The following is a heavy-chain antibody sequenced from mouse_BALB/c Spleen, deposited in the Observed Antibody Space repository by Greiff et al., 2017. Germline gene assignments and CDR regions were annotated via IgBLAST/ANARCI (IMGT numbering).Heavy chain of an antibody. J-gene: IGHJ3*01. V-gene: IGHV5-17*02. CDR1: GFTFSSFG. Sequence: EVQLVESGGGLVKPGGSRKLSCAASGFTFSSFGMHWVRQAPEKGLEWVAYISSGSSTIYYADTVKGRFTISRDNPKNTLFLQMTSLRSEDTAMYYCARATYGNYEGFAYWGQGTLVTVSA. D-gene: IGHD2-10*02. CDR3: ARATYGNYEGFAY. CDR2: ISSGSSTI.